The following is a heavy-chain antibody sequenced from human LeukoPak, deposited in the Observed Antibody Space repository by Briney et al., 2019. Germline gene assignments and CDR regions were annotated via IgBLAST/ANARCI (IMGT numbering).Heavy chain of an antibody. V-gene: IGHV4-39*01. CDR1: GGSISSSSYY. D-gene: IGHD3-22*01. J-gene: IGHJ4*02. CDR2: IYHSGST. Sequence: KPSETLSLTCTVSGGSISSSSYYWGWLRQPPGKGLEWIGSIYHSGSTYYNPSLKSRVTISVDTSKDQFSLKLSSVTAADTAVHYCARAAYYYDSSGPDYWGQGTLVTVSS. CDR3: ARAAYYYDSSGPDY.